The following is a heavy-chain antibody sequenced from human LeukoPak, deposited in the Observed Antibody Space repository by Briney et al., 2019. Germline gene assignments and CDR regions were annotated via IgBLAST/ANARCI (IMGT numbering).Heavy chain of an antibody. V-gene: IGHV1-18*01. D-gene: IGHD3-3*01. CDR2: ISAYNGNT. Sequence: GASVNVSCKASGYTFTSYGISWVRQAPGQGLEWMGWISAYNGNTNYAQKLQGRVTMTTDTSTSTAYMELRSLRSDDTAVYYCASFSQVFGVVPLFDTRGQGTRVTASS. J-gene: IGHJ4*02. CDR3: ASFSQVFGVVPLFDT. CDR1: GYTFTSYG.